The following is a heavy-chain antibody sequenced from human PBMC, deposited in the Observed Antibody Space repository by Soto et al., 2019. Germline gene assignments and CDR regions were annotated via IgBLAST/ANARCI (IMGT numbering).Heavy chain of an antibody. J-gene: IGHJ6*02. CDR3: ARASRYYDRTWLDV. V-gene: IGHV4-30-2*01. CDR1: GGSISSGGYS. CDR2: IYHSGST. Sequence: QLQLQESGSGLVKPSQTLSLTCAVAGGSISSGGYSWSWIRQPPGKGLEWIGYIYHSGSTYYNPSLKSRVTISVDRSKNQFSLKLSSVTVADTAVYYCARASRYYDRTWLDVWGQGTTVTVSS. D-gene: IGHD3-22*01.